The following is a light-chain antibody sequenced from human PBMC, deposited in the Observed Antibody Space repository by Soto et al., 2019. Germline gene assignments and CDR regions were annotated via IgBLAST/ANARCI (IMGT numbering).Light chain of an antibody. J-gene: IGLJ2*01. Sequence: QSVLTQPPSLSAAPGQTVTISCSGTSSNIGNNYVAWYQQLPGTAPKLLIYDDYNRPSGIPDRFSGSKSGTSATLGITGLQTGDEADYYCGTWDSSLSVEVFGGGTKLTVL. CDR3: GTWDSSLSVEV. CDR1: SSNIGNNY. CDR2: DDY. V-gene: IGLV1-51*01.